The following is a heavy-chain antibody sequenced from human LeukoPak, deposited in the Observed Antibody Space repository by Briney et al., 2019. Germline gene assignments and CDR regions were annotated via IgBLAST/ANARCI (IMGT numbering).Heavy chain of an antibody. D-gene: IGHD3-16*02. V-gene: IGHV3-23*01. Sequence: PGGSLRLSCAASGFTFSSYAMSWVRQAPVQGLEWVSAISTSGSSTYYADSGKGRFTISRDNSKNTLYLQMNSLRVEDTAVYYCAIPGPSYRRFDHWGQGTLVTVSS. CDR1: GFTFSSYA. CDR3: AIPGPSYRRFDH. J-gene: IGHJ4*02. CDR2: ISTSGSST.